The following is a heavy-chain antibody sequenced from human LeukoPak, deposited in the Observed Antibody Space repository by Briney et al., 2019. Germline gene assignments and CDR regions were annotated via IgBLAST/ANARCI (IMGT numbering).Heavy chain of an antibody. J-gene: IGHJ4*02. D-gene: IGHD2-2*01. Sequence: ASVKVSCKASGYTFTGYYMHWVRQAPGQGLEWMGWINPNSGGTNYAQKFQGRVAMTRDTSISTAYMELSRLRSDDTAVYYCARGYCSSTSCYDYFDYWGQGTLVTVSS. CDR3: ARGYCSSTSCYDYFDY. CDR1: GYTFTGYY. CDR2: INPNSGGT. V-gene: IGHV1-2*02.